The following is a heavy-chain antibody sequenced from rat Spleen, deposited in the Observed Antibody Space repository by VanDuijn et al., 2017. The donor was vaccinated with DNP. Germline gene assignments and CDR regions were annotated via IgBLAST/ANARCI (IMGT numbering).Heavy chain of an antibody. D-gene: IGHD1-3*01. V-gene: IGHV5-25*01. J-gene: IGHJ1*01. Sequence: EVQLVESGGGLVQPGRSMKLSCAASGFTFSNYYMAWVRQGPTKGLEWVAAVSPGGGNIYYRDSVKGRFTISRDNAKSTLYLQMDSLRSEDTATYYCARHGRVTTVATYWFFDFWGPGTMVTVSS. CDR2: VSPGGGNI. CDR1: GFTFSNYY. CDR3: ARHGRVTTVATYWFFDF.